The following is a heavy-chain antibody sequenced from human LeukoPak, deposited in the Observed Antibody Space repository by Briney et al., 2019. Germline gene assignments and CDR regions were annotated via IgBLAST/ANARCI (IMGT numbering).Heavy chain of an antibody. J-gene: IGHJ4*02. CDR2: IKGDGSWT. V-gene: IGHV3-74*03. CDR1: GFTFSSYW. CDR3: ARDADRIVVAGFDY. Sequence: PGGSLRLSCAASGFTFSSYWMHWVRQAPGKGLVWVSRIKGDGSWTEYAGSVRGRFTISRDNAKNTLYLQMNSLRAEDTAVYYCARDADRIVVAGFDYWGQGTLVTVSS. D-gene: IGHD6-19*01.